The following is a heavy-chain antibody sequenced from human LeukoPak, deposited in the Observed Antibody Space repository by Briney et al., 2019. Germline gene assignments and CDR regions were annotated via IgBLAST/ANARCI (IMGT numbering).Heavy chain of an antibody. D-gene: IGHD2-21*01. J-gene: IGHJ4*02. V-gene: IGHV3-11*04. Sequence: PGGSLRLSCAASGFTFSDYYMGWIRQAPGKGLEWVSYISSSGSTIYYADSVKGRFTISRDNAKNSLYLQMNSLRAEDTAVYYCARVRDYGDCYFDYWGQGTLVTVSS. CDR1: GFTFSDYY. CDR3: ARVRDYGDCYFDY. CDR2: ISSSGSTI.